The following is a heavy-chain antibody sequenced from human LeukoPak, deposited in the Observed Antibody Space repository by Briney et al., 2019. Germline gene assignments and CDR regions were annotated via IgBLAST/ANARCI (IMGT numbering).Heavy chain of an antibody. J-gene: IGHJ4*02. CDR1: GYGFASLW. Sequence: ASVKVSCKASGYGFASLWVHWVRQAPGQGLEWGGYISPNSGDTGLAQKFQGRVTLTRDTSISTVYMEFNGLTSDDTAVYFCARDYPHQRFDIWGQGTLVTVSS. CDR2: ISPNSGDT. D-gene: IGHD2-2*01. V-gene: IGHV1-2*02. CDR3: ARDYPHQRFDI.